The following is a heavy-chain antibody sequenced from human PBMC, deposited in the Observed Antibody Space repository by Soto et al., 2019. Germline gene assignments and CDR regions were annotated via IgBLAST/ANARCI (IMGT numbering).Heavy chain of an antibody. CDR3: ARESSGYYIGSKQIWGGGYYYYYGMDV. V-gene: IGHV5-51*01. D-gene: IGHD3-3*01. CDR2: IYPGDSDT. CDR1: GYSFTSYW. Sequence: PGESLKISCKGSGYSFTSYWIGWVRQMPGKGLEWMGIIYPGDSDTRYSPSFQGQVTISADKSISTAYLQWSSLKASDTAMYYCARESSGYYIGSKQIWGGGYYYYYGMDVWGQGTTVTVSS. J-gene: IGHJ6*02.